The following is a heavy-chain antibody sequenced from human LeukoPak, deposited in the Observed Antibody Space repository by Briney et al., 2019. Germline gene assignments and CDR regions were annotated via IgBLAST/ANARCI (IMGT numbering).Heavy chain of an antibody. V-gene: IGHV1-8*01. Sequence: APVKVSCKASGYTFTSYDINWVRQATGQGLEWMGWMNPNSGNTGYAQKFQGRVTMTRNTSISTAYMELSSLRSEDTAVYYCARGRIFQWLVVYFDYWGQGTLVTVSS. CDR1: GYTFTSYD. CDR3: ARGRIFQWLVVYFDY. D-gene: IGHD6-19*01. CDR2: MNPNSGNT. J-gene: IGHJ4*02.